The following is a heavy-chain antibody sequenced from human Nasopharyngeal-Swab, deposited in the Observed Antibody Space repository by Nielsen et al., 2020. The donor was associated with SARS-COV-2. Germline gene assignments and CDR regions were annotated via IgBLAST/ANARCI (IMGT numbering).Heavy chain of an antibody. CDR1: GFTFSTYS. CDR3: ARNQEWYGDYVGWFDP. Sequence: GGSLRLSCAASGFTFSTYSLNWVRQAPGKGLEWVSYISSSSSAISYADSVKGRFTISRDNAKNSLYLQMNSLRAEDTAVYYCARNQEWYGDYVGWFDPWGQGTLVTVSS. D-gene: IGHD4-17*01. V-gene: IGHV3-48*04. J-gene: IGHJ5*02. CDR2: ISSSSSAI.